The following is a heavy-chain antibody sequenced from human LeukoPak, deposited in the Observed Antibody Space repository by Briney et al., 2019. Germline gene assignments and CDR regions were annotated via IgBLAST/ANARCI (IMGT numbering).Heavy chain of an antibody. CDR3: AKGGGLLDGAFDI. D-gene: IGHD1-26*01. CDR2: IKQDGSEK. V-gene: IGHV3-7*01. J-gene: IGHJ3*02. Sequence: GGSLRLSCAASGFTFSSYWMSWVRQAPGKGLEWVANIKQDGSEKYYVDSVKGRFTISRDNAKNSLYLQMNSLRAEDTAVYYCAKGGGLLDGAFDIWGQGTMVTVSS. CDR1: GFTFSSYW.